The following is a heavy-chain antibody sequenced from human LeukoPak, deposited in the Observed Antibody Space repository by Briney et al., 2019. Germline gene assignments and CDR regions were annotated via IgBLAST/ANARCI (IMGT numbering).Heavy chain of an antibody. CDR1: GFTFTSSA. Sequence: GASVKVSCKASGFTFTSSAVQWVRQARGQRLEWIGWIVVGSGNTNYAQKFQERVTITRDMSTSTAYMELSSLRSEDTAVYYCAADTGFWGFGHYDAFDIWGQGTMVTVSS. J-gene: IGHJ3*02. V-gene: IGHV1-58*01. CDR2: IVVGSGNT. CDR3: AADTGFWGFGHYDAFDI. D-gene: IGHD3-10*01.